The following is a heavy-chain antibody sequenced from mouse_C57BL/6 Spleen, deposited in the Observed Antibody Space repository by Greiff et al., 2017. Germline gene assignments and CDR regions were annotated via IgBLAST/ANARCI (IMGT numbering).Heavy chain of an antibody. CDR3: ARRELGLDY. CDR2: INPYNGGT. Sequence: EVQLQQSGPVLVKPGASVKMSCKASGYTFTDYYMNWVKQSHGKSLEWIGVINPYNGGTSYNQKFKGKATLTVDKSSSTAYMELNSLTSEDSAVYYCARRELGLDYWGQGTTLTVSS. V-gene: IGHV1-19*01. J-gene: IGHJ2*01. D-gene: IGHD4-1*01. CDR1: GYTFTDYY.